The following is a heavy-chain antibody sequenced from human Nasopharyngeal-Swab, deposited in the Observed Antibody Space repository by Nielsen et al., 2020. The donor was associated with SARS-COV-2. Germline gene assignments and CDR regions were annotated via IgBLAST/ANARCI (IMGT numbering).Heavy chain of an antibody. Sequence: SETLSLTCTVSGASISSYYWSWLRQTPGKGLEWVAYSHYSGSTNYNPSLKSRVTMSVDTSKRQFSLMLTSVTAADTAVYYCARGFDYWGQGTLVTVSS. CDR3: ARGFDY. V-gene: IGHV4-59*08. J-gene: IGHJ4*02. CDR1: GASISSYY. CDR2: SHYSGST.